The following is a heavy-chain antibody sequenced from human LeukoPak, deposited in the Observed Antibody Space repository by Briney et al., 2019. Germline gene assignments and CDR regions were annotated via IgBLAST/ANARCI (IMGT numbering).Heavy chain of an antibody. J-gene: IGHJ5*02. V-gene: IGHV4-38-2*02. D-gene: IGHD4-23*01. CDR3: ARVTEWYNWFDP. CDR1: GYSISSGYY. CDR2: IYHSGST. Sequence: SETLSPTCTVSGYSISSGYYWGWIRQPPGKGLEWIGSIYHSGSTYYNPSLKSRVTISVDTSKNQFSLKLSSVTAADTAVYYCARVTEWYNWFDPWGQGTLVTVSS.